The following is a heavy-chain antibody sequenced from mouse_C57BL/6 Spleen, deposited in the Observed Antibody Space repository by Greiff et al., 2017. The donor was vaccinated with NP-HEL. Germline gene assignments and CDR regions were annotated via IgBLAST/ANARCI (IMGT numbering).Heavy chain of an antibody. CDR3: ARPVVADWYFDV. J-gene: IGHJ1*03. V-gene: IGHV1-64*01. CDR1: GYTFTSYW. CDR2: IHPNSGST. D-gene: IGHD1-1*01. Sequence: VQLQQPGAELVKPGASVKLSCKASGYTFTSYWMHWVKQRPGQGLEWIGMIHPNSGSTNYNEKFKSKATLTVDKSSSTAYMQLSSLTSEDSAVYYCARPVVADWYFDVWGTGTTVTVSS.